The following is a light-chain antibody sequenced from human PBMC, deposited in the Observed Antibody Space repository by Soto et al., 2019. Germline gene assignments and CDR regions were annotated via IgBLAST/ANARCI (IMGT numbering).Light chain of an antibody. CDR3: QQYGSSPPIT. V-gene: IGKV3-20*01. J-gene: IGKJ5*01. CDR1: QSVSSSY. Sequence: EIVLTQSPGTLSLSPGERATLSCRASQSVSSSYLAWYQQKPGQAPRLPIYGASSRATGIPDRLSGSGSGTDFTLTISRLEPEDFAVYYCQQYGSSPPITFGQGTRLEIK. CDR2: GAS.